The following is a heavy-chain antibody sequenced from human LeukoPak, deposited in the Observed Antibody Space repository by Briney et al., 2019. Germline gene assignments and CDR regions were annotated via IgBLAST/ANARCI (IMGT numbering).Heavy chain of an antibody. J-gene: IGHJ6*03. CDR1: GGTFSSYA. D-gene: IGHD2-2*01. CDR2: IIPIFGTA. Sequence: SVKVSCKASGGTFSSYAISWVRQAPGQGLEWMGGIIPIFGTANYAQTFQGRVTITADESTSTAYMELSSLRSEDTAVYYCARAYCGTTSCTSSPYYYYMDVWGKGTTVTVSS. CDR3: ARAYCGTTSCTSSPYYYYMDV. V-gene: IGHV1-69*13.